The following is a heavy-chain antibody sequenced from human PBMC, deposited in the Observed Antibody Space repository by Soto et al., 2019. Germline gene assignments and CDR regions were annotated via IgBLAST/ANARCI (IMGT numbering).Heavy chain of an antibody. CDR3: ARVEGTRASNFYHYVDV. CDR1: VGTFSDYN. Sequence: VQLVQSGAEVKRPGSSVKVSCKAPVGTFSDYNIAWGRQSRGQGLECMGGIIPKLGITTYADKCQDRVRITADKATGTAYMDLTSLRYEDTAVYFFARVEGTRASNFYHYVDVWGEGTSVTVS. V-gene: IGHV1-69*02. CDR2: IIPKLGIT. J-gene: IGHJ6*03. D-gene: IGHD3-3*01.